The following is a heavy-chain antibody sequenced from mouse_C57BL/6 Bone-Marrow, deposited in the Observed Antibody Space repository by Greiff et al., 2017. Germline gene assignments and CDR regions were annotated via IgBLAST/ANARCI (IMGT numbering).Heavy chain of an antibody. Sequence: EVMLVESGGGLVKPGGSLKLSCAASGFTFSDYGMHWVRQAPEKGLEWVAYISSGSSTIYYADTVKGRVTISRDNAKNTLFLQMTSLRSEDTAMYYCARDGYPFAYWGQGTLVTVSA. V-gene: IGHV5-17*01. CDR2: ISSGSSTI. J-gene: IGHJ3*01. CDR3: ARDGYPFAY. CDR1: GFTFSDYG. D-gene: IGHD2-3*01.